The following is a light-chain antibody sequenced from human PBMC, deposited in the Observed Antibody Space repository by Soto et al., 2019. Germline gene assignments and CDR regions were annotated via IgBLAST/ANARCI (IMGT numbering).Light chain of an antibody. V-gene: IGLV2-14*01. CDR2: EVG. CDR1: SSDVGGYTY. Sequence: QSALTQPASVSGSPGQSITISCTGTSSDVGGYTYVSWYQLHPGKVPKLMIYEVGDRPSGVSNRFSGSKSGNTASLTISGLQAEGEADYYCSSFTSSSTLVFGSGTKLTVL. CDR3: SSFTSSSTLV. J-gene: IGLJ1*01.